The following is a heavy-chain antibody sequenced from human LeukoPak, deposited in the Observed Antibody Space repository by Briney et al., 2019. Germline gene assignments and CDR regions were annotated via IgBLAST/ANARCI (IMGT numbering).Heavy chain of an antibody. V-gene: IGHV1-2*06. CDR3: ARGGPYEYVWGSYRPFDY. CDR1: GYTFTSYY. D-gene: IGHD3-16*02. J-gene: IGHJ4*02. CDR2: INPNSGGT. Sequence: GASVKVSCKASGYTFTSYYMHWVRQAPGQGLEWMGRINPNSGGTNYAQKFQGRVTMTRDTSISTAYMKLSRLRSDDTAVFYCARGGPYEYVWGSYRPFDYWGQGTLVTVSS.